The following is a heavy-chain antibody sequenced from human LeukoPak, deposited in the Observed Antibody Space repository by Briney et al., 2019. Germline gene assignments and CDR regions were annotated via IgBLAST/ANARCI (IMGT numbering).Heavy chain of an antibody. V-gene: IGHV1-2*06. D-gene: IGHD3-22*01. Sequence: ASVKVSCKASGYTFTGYYMHRVRQAPGQGLEWMGRINPNSGGTNYAQKFQGRVTMTRDTSISTAYMELSRLRFDDTAVYYCATTLRYYYDSSGYYLPDYWGQGALVTVSS. CDR2: INPNSGGT. J-gene: IGHJ4*02. CDR1: GYTFTGYY. CDR3: ATTLRYYYDSSGYYLPDY.